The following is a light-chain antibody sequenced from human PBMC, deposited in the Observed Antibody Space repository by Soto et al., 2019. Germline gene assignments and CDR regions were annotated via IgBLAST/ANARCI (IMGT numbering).Light chain of an antibody. V-gene: IGKV1-5*01. CDR3: LFYITYPWT. Sequence: DSQGTQSPSTLSASAGDRVTITCGASQSIGTWLAWYQQKPGKAPKLLIFDASTLESGVPSRFSGSGSGTEFSLTISSLQPEDFATYYCLFYITYPWTFGQGTKVDI. CDR2: DAS. J-gene: IGKJ1*01. CDR1: QSIGTW.